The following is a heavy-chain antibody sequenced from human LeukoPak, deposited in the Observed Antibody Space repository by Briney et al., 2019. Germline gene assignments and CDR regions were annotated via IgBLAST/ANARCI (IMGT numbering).Heavy chain of an antibody. CDR2: INTGNDHT. Sequence: ASVKVSCKTSGYTFTSFQVHWVRQAPGQGLEWMGWINTGNDHTRYSPKFQGRVTVAMDTSATTAYMELNSLTSEDTAVYYCARKSTNAGGGFDYWGQGTLVAASS. CDR3: ARKSTNAGGGFDY. CDR1: GYTFTSFQ. V-gene: IGHV1-3*04. J-gene: IGHJ4*02. D-gene: IGHD2-8*01.